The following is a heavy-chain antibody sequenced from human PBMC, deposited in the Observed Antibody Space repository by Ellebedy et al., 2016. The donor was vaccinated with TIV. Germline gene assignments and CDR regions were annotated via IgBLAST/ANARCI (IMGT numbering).Heavy chain of an antibody. CDR2: IIPMSGAI. CDR3: ATDPVYGGNAVLNH. D-gene: IGHD4-23*01. V-gene: IGHV1-69*13. Sequence: SVKVSCXTSGGDFSTYAINWVRQAPGQGLEWMGGIIPMSGAIKPAQKFQGRVTITADDFTSTVYMELSSLGSEDTAVYYCATDPVYGGNAVLNHWGQGTLVSVSS. J-gene: IGHJ4*02. CDR1: GGDFSTYA.